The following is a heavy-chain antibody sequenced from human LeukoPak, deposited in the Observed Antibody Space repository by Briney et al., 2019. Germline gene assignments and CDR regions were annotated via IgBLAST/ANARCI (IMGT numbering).Heavy chain of an antibody. D-gene: IGHD3-3*01. J-gene: IGHJ4*02. CDR1: GFTFSSYA. V-gene: IGHV3-23*01. CDR2: ISGSGGST. Sequence: GGSLRLSCAASGFTFSSYAMSWVRQAPGKGLEWVSAISGSGGSTYYADSVKGRFTISRDNSKNTLYLQMNSLRAEDTAVYYCAKDIWQVTISGYFDYWGQGTLVTVSS. CDR3: AKDIWQVTISGYFDY.